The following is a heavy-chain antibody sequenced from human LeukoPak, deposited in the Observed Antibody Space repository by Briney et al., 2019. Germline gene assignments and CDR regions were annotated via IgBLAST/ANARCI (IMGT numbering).Heavy chain of an antibody. D-gene: IGHD2/OR15-2a*01. Sequence: SVKVSCKASGGTFSSYAISWVRQAPGQGLEWMGRIIPILGIANYAQKFQGRVTITADKSTSTAYMELSSLSSEDTAVYYCAREDTFSDYPLFDYWGQGTLVTVSS. V-gene: IGHV1-69*04. J-gene: IGHJ4*02. CDR1: GGTFSSYA. CDR2: IIPILGIA. CDR3: AREDTFSDYPLFDY.